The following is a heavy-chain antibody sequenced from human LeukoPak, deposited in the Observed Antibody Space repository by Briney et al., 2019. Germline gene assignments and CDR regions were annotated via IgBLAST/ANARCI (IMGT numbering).Heavy chain of an antibody. Sequence: ASVKVSCKASGYTFTSYYMHWVRQAPGQGLEWMGIINPSGGSTSYAQKFRGRVTMTRDTSTGTVYTELSSLRSEDTAVYYCARYDSSADYWGQGTLVTVSS. CDR3: ARYDSSADY. D-gene: IGHD3-22*01. CDR2: INPSGGST. CDR1: GYTFTSYY. V-gene: IGHV1-46*01. J-gene: IGHJ4*02.